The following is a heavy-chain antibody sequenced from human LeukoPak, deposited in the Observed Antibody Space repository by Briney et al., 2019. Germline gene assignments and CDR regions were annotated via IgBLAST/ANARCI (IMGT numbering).Heavy chain of an antibody. J-gene: IGHJ4*02. Sequence: HGESLKISCKGSGYSFASYWIGWVRQMPGKGLEWMGIIYPGDSDTRYSPSFQGQVTISADKSISTAYLQWSSPKASDTAMYYCARHESCSNGVCYQINSWGQGTLVTVSS. CDR3: ARHESCSNGVCYQINS. CDR2: IYPGDSDT. D-gene: IGHD2-8*01. CDR1: GYSFASYW. V-gene: IGHV5-51*01.